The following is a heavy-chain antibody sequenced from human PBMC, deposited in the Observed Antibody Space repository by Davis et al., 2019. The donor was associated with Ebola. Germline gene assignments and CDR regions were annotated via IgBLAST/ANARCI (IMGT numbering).Heavy chain of an antibody. V-gene: IGHV1-69*04. CDR3: ARESIAARRYYYGMDV. CDR2: IIPILGIA. CDR1: GGTFSSYA. D-gene: IGHD6-6*01. J-gene: IGHJ6*02. Sequence: SVKVSCKASGGTFSSYAISWVRQAPGQGLEWMGRIIPILGIANYAQKFQGRVTITADKSTSTAYTELSRLRSDDTAVYYCARESIAARRYYYGMDVWGQGTTVTVSS.